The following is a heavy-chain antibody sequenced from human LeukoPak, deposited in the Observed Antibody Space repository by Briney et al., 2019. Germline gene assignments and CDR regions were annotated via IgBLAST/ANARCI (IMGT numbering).Heavy chain of an antibody. CDR2: ISGSGGST. J-gene: IGHJ6*02. CDR3: AKGLGTTVTYYYYGMDV. CDR1: GFTFSSYA. D-gene: IGHD4-17*01. V-gene: IGHV3-23*01. Sequence: PGGSLRLSCAASGFTFSSYAMSWVRQAPGKGREWVSAISGSGGSTYYADSVKGRFTISRDNSKNTLYLQMNSLRAEDTAVYYCAKGLGTTVTYYYYGMDVWGQGTTVTVSS.